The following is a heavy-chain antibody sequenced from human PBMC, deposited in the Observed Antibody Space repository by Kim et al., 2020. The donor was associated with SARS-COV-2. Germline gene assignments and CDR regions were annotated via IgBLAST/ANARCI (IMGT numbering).Heavy chain of an antibody. CDR1: GFTFSDYY. V-gene: IGHV3-11*06. J-gene: IGHJ6*02. D-gene: IGHD1-1*01. CDR3: ARDGTGTTTYGMDV. Sequence: GGSLRLSCAASGFTFSDYYMSWIRQAPGKGLEWVSYISSSSSYTNYADSVKGRFTISRDNAKNSLYLQMNSLRAEDTAVYYCARDGTGTTTYGMDVWGQGTTVTVSS. CDR2: ISSSSSYT.